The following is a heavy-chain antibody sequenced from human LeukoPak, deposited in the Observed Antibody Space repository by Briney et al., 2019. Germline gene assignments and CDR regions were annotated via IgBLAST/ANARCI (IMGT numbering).Heavy chain of an antibody. CDR1: GYTFTGYY. D-gene: IGHD4-17*01. J-gene: IGHJ4*02. Sequence: ASVKVSCKASGYTFTGYYMHWVRQAPGQGLEWMGWINPNSGGTNYAQTFQGRVTMTRDTSISTAYMELSRLRSDDTAVYYCARDSLRSHKVFYWGQGTLVTVSS. CDR3: ARDSLRSHKVFY. V-gene: IGHV1-2*02. CDR2: INPNSGGT.